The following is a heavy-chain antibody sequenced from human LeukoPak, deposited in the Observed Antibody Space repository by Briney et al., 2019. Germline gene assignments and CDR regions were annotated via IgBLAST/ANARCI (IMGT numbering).Heavy chain of an antibody. J-gene: IGHJ3*02. CDR1: GGSISSYY. D-gene: IGHD3-22*01. V-gene: IGHV4-59*01. CDR2: IYYSGST. Sequence: PSETLSLTCTVSGGSISSYYWSWIRQPPGKGLEWIGYIYYSGSTNYNPSLKSRVTISVDTSKNQFSLKLSSVTAADTAVYYCARALLYYYDSSGPDAFDIWGQGTMVTVSS. CDR3: ARALLYYYDSSGPDAFDI.